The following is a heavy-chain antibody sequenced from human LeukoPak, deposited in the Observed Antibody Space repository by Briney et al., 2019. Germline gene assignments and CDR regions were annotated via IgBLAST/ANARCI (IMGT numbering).Heavy chain of an antibody. Sequence: GGSLRLSCAASRFTFISYSMSWVRQAPGKGLEWVSSISSTSIYIYYADSVKGRFTISRDNAKNSLYLQMNSLRAEDTAVYYCARVGEVAATDYWGQGTLVTVSS. J-gene: IGHJ4*02. CDR3: ARVGEVAATDY. CDR1: RFTFISYS. CDR2: ISSTSIYI. D-gene: IGHD3-16*01. V-gene: IGHV3-21*01.